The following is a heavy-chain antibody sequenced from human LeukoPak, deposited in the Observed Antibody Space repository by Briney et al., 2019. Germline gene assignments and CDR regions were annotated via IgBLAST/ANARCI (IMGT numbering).Heavy chain of an antibody. CDR3: ARHSSRAAKPPGFDP. D-gene: IGHD2-15*01. CDR2: IYYSGST. J-gene: IGHJ5*02. V-gene: IGHV4-59*08. CDR1: GGSFSGYY. Sequence: SETLSLACAVYGGSFSGYYWSWIRQPPGKGLEWIGYIYYSGSTNYNPSLKSRVTISVDTSKNQFSLKLSSVTAADTAVYYCARHSSRAAKPPGFDPWGQGTLVTVSS.